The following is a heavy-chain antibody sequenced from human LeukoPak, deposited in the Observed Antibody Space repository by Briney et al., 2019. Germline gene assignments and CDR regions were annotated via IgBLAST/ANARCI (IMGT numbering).Heavy chain of an antibody. Sequence: PGGSLRLSCAASGFTFSNYWMSWVRQAPGKGLEWVANIKQDGSEKYYVDSVKGRFTISRDNAKNSLYLQMNSLRAEDTAVYYCTRGTDGLWDFWGQGTLVTVSS. V-gene: IGHV3-7*01. CDR1: GFTFSNYW. CDR2: IKQDGSEK. CDR3: TRGTDGLWDF. J-gene: IGHJ4*02. D-gene: IGHD2-8*01.